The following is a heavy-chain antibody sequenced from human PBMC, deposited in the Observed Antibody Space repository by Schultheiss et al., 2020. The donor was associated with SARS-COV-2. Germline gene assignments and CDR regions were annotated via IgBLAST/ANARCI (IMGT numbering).Heavy chain of an antibody. V-gene: IGHV3-23*01. Sequence: GGSLRLSCAASGFTFSSYWMSWVRQAPGKGLEWVSAISGSGGSTYYADSVKGRFTISRDNSKNTLYLQMNSLRAEDTAVYYCAKDLGYCSSTSCYTIDYWGQGTLVTVSS. J-gene: IGHJ4*02. CDR1: GFTFSSYW. D-gene: IGHD2-2*02. CDR2: ISGSGGST. CDR3: AKDLGYCSSTSCYTIDY.